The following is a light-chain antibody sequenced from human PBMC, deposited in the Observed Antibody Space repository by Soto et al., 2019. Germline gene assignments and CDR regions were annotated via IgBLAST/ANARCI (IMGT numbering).Light chain of an antibody. CDR2: DAS. J-gene: IGKJ2*01. CDR3: QQYNGPST. CDR1: QSINDW. Sequence: DIPMTQSPSSMSASVGDRVTITCRASQSINDWLAWYQQKPGKAPKVVIYDASNLAIGVPSRFSGSGSGTEFTLTISSLQPDDFASYYCQQYNGPSTFGQGTKLEIK. V-gene: IGKV1-5*01.